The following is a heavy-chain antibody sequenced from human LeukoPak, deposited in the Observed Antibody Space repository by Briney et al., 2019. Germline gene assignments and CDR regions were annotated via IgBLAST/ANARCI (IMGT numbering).Heavy chain of an antibody. Sequence: SVEVSCKASGGTFSSYAISWVRQAPGQGLEWMGRIIPILGVANYAQKFQGRVTITADKSTSTAYMELSSLRSEDTAVYYCARARYYDFWSGSPGDYWGQGTLVTVSS. D-gene: IGHD3-3*01. V-gene: IGHV1-69*04. J-gene: IGHJ4*02. CDR1: GGTFSSYA. CDR2: IIPILGVA. CDR3: ARARYYDFWSGSPGDY.